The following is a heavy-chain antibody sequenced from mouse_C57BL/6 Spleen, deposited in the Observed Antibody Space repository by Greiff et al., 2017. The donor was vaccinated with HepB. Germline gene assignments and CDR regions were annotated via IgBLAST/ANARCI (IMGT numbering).Heavy chain of an antibody. CDR2: IYPGDGDT. Sequence: VQLQQSGPELVKPGASVKISCKASGYAFSSSWMNWVKQRPGKGLEWIGRIYPGDGDTNYNGKFKGKATLTADKSSSTAYMQLSSLTSEDSAVYFCARDGSSYTLILDYWGQGTSVTVSS. J-gene: IGHJ4*01. D-gene: IGHD1-1*01. CDR3: ARDGSSYTLILDY. CDR1: GYAFSSSW. V-gene: IGHV1-82*01.